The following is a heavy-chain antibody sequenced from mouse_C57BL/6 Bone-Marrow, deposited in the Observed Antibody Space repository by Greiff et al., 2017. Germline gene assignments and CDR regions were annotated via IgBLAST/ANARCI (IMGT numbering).Heavy chain of an antibody. CDR1: GYTFTEYT. J-gene: IGHJ2*01. CDR2: FYPGSGSI. D-gene: IGHD1-1*01. V-gene: IGHV1-62-2*01. Sequence: QVQLQQPGAELVKPGASVKLSCKASGYTFTEYTIHWVKQRSGQGLEWIGWFYPGSGSIQYNEKFKGKATLTADKSSSTAYMELSRETSEDSAIYFCARHEEENLDYGSSYVLDYWGQGTTLTVSS. CDR3: ARHEEENLDYGSSYVLDY.